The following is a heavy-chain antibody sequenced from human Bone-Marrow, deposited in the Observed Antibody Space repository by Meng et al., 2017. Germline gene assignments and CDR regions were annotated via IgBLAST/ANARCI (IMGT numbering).Heavy chain of an antibody. CDR1: GFTFSSYW. D-gene: IGHD3-22*01. CDR2: INSDGSST. CDR3: ARSYYYDSSGYSARYYYYGMDV. V-gene: IGHV3-74*01. J-gene: IGHJ6*02. Sequence: GESLKISCAASGFTFSSYWMHWVRQAPGKGLGWVSRINSDGSSTSYADSVKGRFTISRDNAKNTLYLQMNSLRAEDTAVYYCARSYYYDSSGYSARYYYYGMDVWGQGTTVTVSS.